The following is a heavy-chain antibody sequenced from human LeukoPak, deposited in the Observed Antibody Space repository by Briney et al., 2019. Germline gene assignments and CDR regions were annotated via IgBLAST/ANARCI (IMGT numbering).Heavy chain of an antibody. J-gene: IGHJ5*01. D-gene: IGHD6-13*01. CDR1: GFTFSNYA. V-gene: IGHV3-23*01. CDR3: GESPRSSSWYDF. Sequence: GGSLRLSCAASGFTFSNYAMTWVRQAPGKGLEWVSTISGSGDRTYYAESVRGRFTISRDNSMNTLYLQMNSLRVDDTAVYYCGESPRSSSWYDFWGQGTLVTVSS. CDR2: ISGSGDRT.